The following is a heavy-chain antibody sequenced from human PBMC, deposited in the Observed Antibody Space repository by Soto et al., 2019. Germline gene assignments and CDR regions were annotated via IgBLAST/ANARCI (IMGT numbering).Heavy chain of an antibody. CDR1: GFTVSTYN. V-gene: IGHV3-53*02. Sequence: EVHLVESGGGLMQPGGSLRLSCAASGFTVSTYNMIWVRQAPVKGLEWVSVTYSGGSTQYADSVKGRFTVSRDNSKSSLYLQMNSLRAEDTAIYYCARGLGGSYFIAYWGQGTLVTVSS. CDR2: TYSGGST. D-gene: IGHD3-10*01. CDR3: ARGLGGSYFIAY. J-gene: IGHJ4*02.